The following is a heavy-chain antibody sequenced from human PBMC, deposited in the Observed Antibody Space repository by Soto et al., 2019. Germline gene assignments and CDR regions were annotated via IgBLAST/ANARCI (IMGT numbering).Heavy chain of an antibody. CDR3: ARGGVHYDYVWGSYRYKPYFDY. J-gene: IGHJ4*02. CDR2: INHSGST. V-gene: IGHV4-34*01. Sequence: SETLSLTCAGYGGSFSGYYWSWIRQPPGKGLEWIGEINHSGSTNYNPSLKSRVTISVDTSKNQFSLKLSSVTAADTAVYYCARGGVHYDYVWGSYRYKPYFDYWGQGTLVTVSS. D-gene: IGHD3-16*02. CDR1: GGSFSGYY.